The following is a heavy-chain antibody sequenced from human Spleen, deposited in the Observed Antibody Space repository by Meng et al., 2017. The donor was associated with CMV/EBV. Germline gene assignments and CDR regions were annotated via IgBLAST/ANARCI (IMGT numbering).Heavy chain of an antibody. CDR3: ARDPYATGWAG. J-gene: IGHJ4*02. CDR2: IYHSGGT. CDR1: GGSISISTW. Sequence: QVQRQESGPGRVKPSGTLSLTCAVSGGSISISTWWSWVRQPPGKGLEWIGEIYHSGGTNYNPSLRGRVTISLDKSKNQFSLTLRSVTAADTAVYYCARDPYATGWAGWGQGTLVTVSS. D-gene: IGHD6-19*01. V-gene: IGHV4-4*02.